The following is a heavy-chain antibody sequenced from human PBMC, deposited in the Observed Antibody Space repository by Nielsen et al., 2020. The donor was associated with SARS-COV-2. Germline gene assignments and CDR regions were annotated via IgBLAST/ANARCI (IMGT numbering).Heavy chain of an antibody. CDR1: GFTFSSYA. D-gene: IGHD3-9*01. CDR3: ARGGDILTGYSDY. J-gene: IGHJ4*02. V-gene: IGHV3-33*01. Sequence: GESLKISCAASGFTFSSYAMHWVRQAPGKGLEWVAVIWYDGSSKYYADSVKGRFTISRDNAKNSLYLQMNSLRAEDTALYHCARGGDILTGYSDYWGQGTLVTVSS. CDR2: IWYDGSSK.